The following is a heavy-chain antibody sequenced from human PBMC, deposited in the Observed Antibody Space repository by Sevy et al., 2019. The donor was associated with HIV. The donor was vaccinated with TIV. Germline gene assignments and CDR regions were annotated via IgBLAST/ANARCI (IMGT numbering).Heavy chain of an antibody. D-gene: IGHD3-10*01. CDR2: ISGSGGST. Sequence: LSLTCAASGFTFSSYAMSWVRQAPGKGLEWVSAISGSGGSTYYADSVKGRFTISRDNSKNTLYLQMNSLRAEDTAVYYCAKETSITMVRGVLEAFDIWGQGTMVTVSS. CDR3: AKETSITMVRGVLEAFDI. V-gene: IGHV3-23*01. CDR1: GFTFSSYA. J-gene: IGHJ3*02.